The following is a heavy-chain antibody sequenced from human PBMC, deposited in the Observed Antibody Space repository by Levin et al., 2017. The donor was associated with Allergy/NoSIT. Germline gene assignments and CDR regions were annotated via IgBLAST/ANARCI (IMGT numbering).Heavy chain of an antibody. Sequence: GGSLRLSCAASGFTFDGFAMHWVRQAPGKGLEWVSGITWSSDSIVYAESVRGRFTISRDNAKKSLYLQMNSLRAEDTALYYCAKNGGGDILTGYFDYWGQGTLVTVSS. D-gene: IGHD3-9*01. J-gene: IGHJ4*02. V-gene: IGHV3-9*01. CDR1: GFTFDGFA. CDR3: AKNGGGDILTGYFDY. CDR2: ITWSSDSI.